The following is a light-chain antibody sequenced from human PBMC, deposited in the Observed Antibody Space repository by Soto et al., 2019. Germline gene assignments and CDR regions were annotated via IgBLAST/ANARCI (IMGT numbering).Light chain of an antibody. Sequence: DVQMTQSPSSLSASVGDRVTITCRARQGISDYLAWYQQKPGKVPKLLIYAASTLQSGIPSRFSGSGSGTDFTLTISSLQPEDVATYYCQQYDRAPRPFGQGTKVEVK. J-gene: IGKJ1*01. CDR2: AAS. CDR3: QQYDRAPRP. V-gene: IGKV1-27*01. CDR1: QGISDY.